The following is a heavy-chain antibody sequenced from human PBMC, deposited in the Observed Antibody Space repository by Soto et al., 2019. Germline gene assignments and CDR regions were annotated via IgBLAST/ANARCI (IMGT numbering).Heavy chain of an antibody. Sequence: GASVKVSCKASGYTFTSYAMHWVRQAPGQRLEWMGWINAGNGNTKYSQKFQGRVTITRDTSASTAYMELSSLRSEDTAVYYCARAGTTVSYHYYYGMDVWGQGTTVTVSS. D-gene: IGHD1-7*01. CDR3: ARAGTTVSYHYYYGMDV. V-gene: IGHV1-3*01. CDR2: INAGNGNT. J-gene: IGHJ6*02. CDR1: GYTFTSYA.